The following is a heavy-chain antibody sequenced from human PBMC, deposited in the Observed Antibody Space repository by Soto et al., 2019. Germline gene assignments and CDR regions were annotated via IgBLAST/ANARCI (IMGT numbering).Heavy chain of an antibody. Sequence: QVQLVESGGGVVQPGRSLRLSCAASGFTFSSYGMHWVRQAPGKGLEWVAVIWYDGSNKYYADSVKGRFTISRDNSKNTLYLQMNSLRAEDTAVYYCARDGNYYYDSSGYYYWYFDLWGRGTLVTVSS. D-gene: IGHD3-22*01. CDR3: ARDGNYYYDSSGYYYWYFDL. CDR2: IWYDGSNK. J-gene: IGHJ2*01. V-gene: IGHV3-33*01. CDR1: GFTFSSYG.